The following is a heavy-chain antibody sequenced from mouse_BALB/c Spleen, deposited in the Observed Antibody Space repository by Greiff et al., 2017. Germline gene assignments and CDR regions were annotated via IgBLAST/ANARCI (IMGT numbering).Heavy chain of an antibody. J-gene: IGHJ1*01. V-gene: IGHV2-2*02. CDR1: GFSLTSYG. CDR2: IWSGGST. CDR3: ARWVTTHWYFDV. D-gene: IGHD2-2*01. Sequence: VQLQQSGPGLVQPSQSLSITCTVSGFSLTSYGVHWVRQSPGKGLEWLGVIWSGGSTDYNAAFISRLSISKDNSKSQVFFKMNSLQANDTAIYYCARWVTTHWYFDVWGAGTTVTVSS.